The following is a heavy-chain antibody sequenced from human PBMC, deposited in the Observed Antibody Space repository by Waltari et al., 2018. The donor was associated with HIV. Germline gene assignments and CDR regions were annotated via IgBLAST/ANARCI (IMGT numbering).Heavy chain of an antibody. D-gene: IGHD6-13*01. CDR1: GGSFSGYY. CDR3: ARERYSSSPAPDY. CDR2: INHSGST. V-gene: IGHV4-34*01. Sequence: QVQLQQWGAGLLKPSETLSLTCAVYGGSFSGYYWSWIRQPPGKGLEWIGEINHSGSTNYNPSLKSRVTISVDTSKNQFSLKLRSVTAADTAVYYCARERYSSSPAPDYWGQGTLVTVSS. J-gene: IGHJ4*02.